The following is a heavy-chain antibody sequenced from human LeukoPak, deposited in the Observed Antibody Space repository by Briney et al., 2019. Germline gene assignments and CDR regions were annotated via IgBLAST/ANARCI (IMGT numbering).Heavy chain of an antibody. J-gene: IGHJ4*02. D-gene: IGHD3-10*01. CDR1: GGSISSSNYY. Sequence: SETLSLTCTVSGGSISSSNYYWGWIRQPPGKGLERIGSIYYSGSTYYNPSLKSRVTISVDTSKNQFSLKLSSVTAADTAVYYCARDAFGEDYWGQGTLVTVSS. CDR2: IYYSGST. V-gene: IGHV4-39*07. CDR3: ARDAFGEDY.